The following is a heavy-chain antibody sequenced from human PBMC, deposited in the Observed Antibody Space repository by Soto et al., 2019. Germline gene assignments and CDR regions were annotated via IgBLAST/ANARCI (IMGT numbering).Heavy chain of an antibody. CDR3: ECYVEGDGSGGDRYSFSGQRSSDL. J-gene: IGHJ2*01. D-gene: IGHD2-21*01. Sequence: SETLSLTCTVSGGSISSYYWSWIRQPPGKGLEWIGYIYYSGSTNYNPSLKSRVTISVDTSKNQFSLKLSSVTAADTAVYYCECYVEGDGSGGDRYSFSGQRSSDL. CDR1: GGSISSYY. CDR2: IYYSGST. V-gene: IGHV4-59*01.